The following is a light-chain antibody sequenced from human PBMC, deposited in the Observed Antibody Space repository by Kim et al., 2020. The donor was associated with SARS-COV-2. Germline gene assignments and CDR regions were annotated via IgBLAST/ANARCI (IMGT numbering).Light chain of an antibody. V-gene: IGLV3-19*01. CDR3: KSRDSRGKVV. J-gene: IGLJ2*01. Sequence: SELTQDPAVSVALGQTVRITCQGDSLRSYYATWYQQKSGQAPVLVFYGKNNRPSGIPDRFSGSSSGNTASLTITGAQAADEADYYCKSRDSRGKVVFGGGTKVTVL. CDR2: GKN. CDR1: SLRSYY.